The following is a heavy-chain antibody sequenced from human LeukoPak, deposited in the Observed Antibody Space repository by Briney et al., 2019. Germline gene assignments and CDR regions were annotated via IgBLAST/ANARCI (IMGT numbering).Heavy chain of an antibody. J-gene: IGHJ4*02. D-gene: IGHD6-19*01. CDR1: GFTFSNYE. Sequence: GGSLRLSCAASGFTFSNYEMNWVRQAPGKGLEWVSYISSSSSTIYYADSVKGRFTISRDNAKNSLYLQMNSLRAEDTAIYFCAKAGSSGWSSSGGDYWGQGSLVTVSS. CDR3: AKAGSSGWSSSGGDY. V-gene: IGHV3-48*03. CDR2: ISSSSSTI.